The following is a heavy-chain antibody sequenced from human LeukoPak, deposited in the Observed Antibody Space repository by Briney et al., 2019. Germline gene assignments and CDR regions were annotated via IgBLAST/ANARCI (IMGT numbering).Heavy chain of an antibody. V-gene: IGHV3-30-3*01. Sequence: GGSLRLSCAASGFTFSTYAMHWVRQAQGQGLERVAVISYDGSNKYYADSVRGRFTISRDNSKSTLYLQMISLRAEDTAVYYCARDHWVTMVRGVIPLYGLDVWGQGSTVTVSS. CDR3: ARDHWVTMVRGVIPLYGLDV. D-gene: IGHD3-10*01. J-gene: IGHJ6*02. CDR2: ISYDGSNK. CDR1: GFTFSTYA.